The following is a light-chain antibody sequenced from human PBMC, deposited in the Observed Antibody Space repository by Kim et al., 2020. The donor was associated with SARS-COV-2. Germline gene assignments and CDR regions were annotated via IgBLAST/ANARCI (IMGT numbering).Light chain of an antibody. Sequence: SPGERATRSCRASQSLSSYYLAWYQQKPGQAPRLLVFGASSRATGIPDRFRCGGSGTDFTLTITRLEPEDFAVYYCQQFGSSPRTFGQGTRLEIK. V-gene: IGKV3-20*01. CDR3: QQFGSSPRT. CDR2: GAS. CDR1: QSLSSYY. J-gene: IGKJ5*01.